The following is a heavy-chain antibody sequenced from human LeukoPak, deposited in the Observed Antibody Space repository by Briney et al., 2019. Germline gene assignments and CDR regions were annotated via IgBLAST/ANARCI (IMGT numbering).Heavy chain of an antibody. CDR3: ARVRVRGVIKNYYYMDV. CDR1: GFTFSSYG. J-gene: IGHJ6*03. D-gene: IGHD3-10*01. CDR2: INSDGSST. V-gene: IGHV3-74*01. Sequence: GGSLRLSCAASGFTFSSYGMHWVRQAPGKGLVWVSRINSDGSSTSYADSVKGRFTISRDNAKNTLYLQMNSLRAEDTAVYYCARVRVRGVIKNYYYMDVWGKGTTVTVSS.